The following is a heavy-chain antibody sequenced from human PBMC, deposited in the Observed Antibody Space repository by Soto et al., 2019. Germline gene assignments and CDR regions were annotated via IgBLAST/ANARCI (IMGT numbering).Heavy chain of an antibody. J-gene: IGHJ4*02. CDR3: ARQIYDSDTGPNFQYYFDS. V-gene: IGHV5-51*01. CDR1: GYIFSKYW. Sequence: PGESLKISCKSSGYIFSKYWIGWVRQMPGKGLEWMGIIYPGDSDTRYSPSFQGQVTISADKSITTAYLQWRSLKASDTAMYYCARQIYDSDTGPNFQYYFDSWGQGTPVTVSS. D-gene: IGHD3-22*01. CDR2: IYPGDSDT.